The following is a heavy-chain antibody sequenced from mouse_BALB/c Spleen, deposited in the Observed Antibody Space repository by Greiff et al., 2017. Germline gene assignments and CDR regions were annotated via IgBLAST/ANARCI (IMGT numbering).Heavy chain of an antibody. V-gene: IGHV1-20*02. Sequence: EVQLVESGPELVKPGASVKISCKASGYSFTGYFMNWVMQSHGKSLEWIGRINPYNGDTFYNQKFKGKATLTVDKSSSTAHMELRSLASEDSAVYYCARGNSLMDYWGQGTSVTVSS. CDR3: ARGNSLMDY. CDR2: INPYNGDT. CDR1: GYSFTGYF. J-gene: IGHJ4*01. D-gene: IGHD2-1*01.